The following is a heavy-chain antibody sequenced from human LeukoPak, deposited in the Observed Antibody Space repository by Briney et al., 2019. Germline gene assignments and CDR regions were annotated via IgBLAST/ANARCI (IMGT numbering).Heavy chain of an antibody. D-gene: IGHD2-21*02. CDR1: GYTFTSYY. CDR2: INPSGGST. CDR3: ARDFVAYCGGDCYLGPLDY. J-gene: IGHJ4*02. V-gene: IGHV1-46*01. Sequence: GASVKVSCKASGYTFTSYYMHWVRQAPGQGLEWMGIINPSGGSTSYAQKFQGRVTMTRDTSTSTVYMELSSLRSEDTAVYYCARDFVAYCGGDCYLGPLDYWGQGTLVTVSS.